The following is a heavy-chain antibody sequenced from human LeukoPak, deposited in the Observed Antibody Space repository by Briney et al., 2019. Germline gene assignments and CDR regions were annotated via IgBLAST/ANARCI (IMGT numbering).Heavy chain of an antibody. J-gene: IGHJ4*02. CDR2: ISGSGGST. CDR3: AKTPHIVVVPAAIRRRIHY. CDR1: GFTFSSYA. Sequence: GGSLRLSCAASGFTFSSYAMSWVRQAPGKGLEWVSAISGSGGSTYYADSVKGRFTISRDNSKNTLYLQMNSLRAEDTAVYYCAKTPHIVVVPAAIRRRIHYWGQGTLVTVSS. D-gene: IGHD2-2*02. V-gene: IGHV3-23*01.